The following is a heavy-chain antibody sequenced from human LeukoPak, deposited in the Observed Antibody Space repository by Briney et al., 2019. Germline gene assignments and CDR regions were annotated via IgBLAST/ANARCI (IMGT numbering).Heavy chain of an antibody. CDR1: GFTFSSYW. J-gene: IGHJ6*03. D-gene: IGHD5-18*01. V-gene: IGHV3-7*01. CDR2: IKQDGSEK. Sequence: GGSLRLSCAASGFTFSSYWMSRVRQAPGKGLEWVANIKQDGSEKYYVDSVKGRFTISRDNAKNSLYLQMNSLRAEDTAVYYCARDSGYSYGYLVRVYYYMDVWGKETTVTVSS. CDR3: ARDSGYSYGYLVRVYYYMDV.